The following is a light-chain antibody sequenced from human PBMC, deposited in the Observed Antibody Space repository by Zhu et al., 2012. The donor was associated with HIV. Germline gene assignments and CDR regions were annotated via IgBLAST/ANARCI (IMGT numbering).Light chain of an antibody. CDR1: QSVSSTY. J-gene: IGKJ2*01. CDR3: QQYDSSPYT. Sequence: EILLTQSPGTLSLSPGERATLSCRASQSVSSTYLAWYQQKPGLAPRLLIYGASSRATGIPDRFSGSGSGTDFTLTISRLEPEDFAVYYCQQYDSSPYTFGQGTKPEIK. CDR2: GAS. V-gene: IGKV3-20*01.